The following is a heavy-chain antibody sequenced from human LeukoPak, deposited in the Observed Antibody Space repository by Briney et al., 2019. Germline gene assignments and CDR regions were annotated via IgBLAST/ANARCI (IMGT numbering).Heavy chain of an antibody. V-gene: IGHV4-59*01. J-gene: IGHJ4*02. D-gene: IGHD1-20*01. CDR1: AGSISSYY. Sequence: SETLSLTCNVSAGSISSYYWSWIRQPPGKGLEWIGYIYYRGSTNYNPSLKSRVTISVDTSKNQFSLKLGSVTAADTAIYYCARLTGNYFYFAYWGQGTLVTVSS. CDR3: ARLTGNYFYFAY. CDR2: IYYRGST.